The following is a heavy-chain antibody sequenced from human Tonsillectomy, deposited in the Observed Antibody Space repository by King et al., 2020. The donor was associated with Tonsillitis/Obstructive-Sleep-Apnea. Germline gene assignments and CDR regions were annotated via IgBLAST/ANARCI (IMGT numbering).Heavy chain of an antibody. J-gene: IGHJ4*02. D-gene: IGHD3-3*01. CDR1: GFTFSDYE. V-gene: IGHV3-48*03. CDR3: AREYPYDIWSGYYPYYFDC. Sequence: VQLVESGGGLVQPGGSLRLSCAASGFTFSDYEMNWVRQAPGKGLEWVSYISSTGVSIYYADSVKGRFTISRDNAKNSLYLQMNSLRAEDTAVYYCAREYPYDIWSGYYPYYFDCWGQGTLVTVSS. CDR2: ISSTGVSI.